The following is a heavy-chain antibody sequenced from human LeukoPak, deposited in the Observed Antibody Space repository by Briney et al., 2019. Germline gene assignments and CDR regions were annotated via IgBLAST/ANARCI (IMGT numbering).Heavy chain of an antibody. Sequence: ASVKVSCKASGYTFTSYGISWVRQAPGQGLEWMGWISAYNGNTNYAQKLQGRVTMTTDTSTSTAYMELRSLRSDDTAVYYCAREDSSSWHGGRFDPWGQGTLVTVSS. J-gene: IGHJ5*02. CDR2: ISAYNGNT. D-gene: IGHD6-13*01. CDR1: GYTFTSYG. V-gene: IGHV1-18*01. CDR3: AREDSSSWHGGRFDP.